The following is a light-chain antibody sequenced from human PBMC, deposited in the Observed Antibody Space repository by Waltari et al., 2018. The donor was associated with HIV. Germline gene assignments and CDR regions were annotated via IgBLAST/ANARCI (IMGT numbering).Light chain of an antibody. CDR2: RND. CDR1: NSNIGSHF. Sequence: QSTLTPPPSLSGTPGQRLTIPCFGNNSNIGSHFVFWYRQISGNAPNLLLFRNDLRPSGVGDRFSGSRSGASASLVITGLRVDDEADYYCASWDDKLRGHVFGSGTTVSV. CDR3: ASWDDKLRGHV. V-gene: IGLV1-47*01. J-gene: IGLJ1*01.